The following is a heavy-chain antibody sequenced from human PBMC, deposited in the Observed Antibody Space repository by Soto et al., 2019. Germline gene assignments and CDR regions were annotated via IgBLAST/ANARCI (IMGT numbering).Heavy chain of an antibody. J-gene: IGHJ4*02. CDR1: GFTFSSYG. CDR3: AREHSSSWRFDY. Sequence: PGGSLRLSCAASGFTFSSYGMHWVRQAPGKGLEWVAVIWYDGSNKYYADSVKGRFTISRDNSKNTLYLQMNSLRGEDTAVYYCAREHSSSWRFDYWGQGTLVTVSS. CDR2: IWYDGSNK. V-gene: IGHV3-33*01. D-gene: IGHD6-13*01.